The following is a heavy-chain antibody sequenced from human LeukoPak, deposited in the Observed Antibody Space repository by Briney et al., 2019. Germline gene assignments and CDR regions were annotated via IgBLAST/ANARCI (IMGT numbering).Heavy chain of an antibody. Sequence: SVKVSCKASGGTFRTYDISWVRQVPGQGLEWMGGIIPMFGITKYGQKFQGRVTITTDDSTSTAYMELSSLRSDDTAFYYCAAGRPYSLLDYWGQGTLLTVSS. CDR3: AAGRPYSLLDY. V-gene: IGHV1-69*05. D-gene: IGHD5-18*01. CDR2: IIPMFGIT. CDR1: GGTFRTYD. J-gene: IGHJ4*02.